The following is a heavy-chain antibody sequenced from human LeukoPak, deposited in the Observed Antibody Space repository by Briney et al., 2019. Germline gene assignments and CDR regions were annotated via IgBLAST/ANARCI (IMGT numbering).Heavy chain of an antibody. CDR2: INPSGGST. Sequence: ASVKVSCKASVDTFTGCFFHWVRQAPGQGLEWMGIINPSGGSTSYAQKFQGRVTMTRDTSISTAYMELSRLRSDDTAVYYCARGGSSWTNWFDPWGQGTLVTVSS. V-gene: IGHV1-46*01. J-gene: IGHJ5*02. CDR3: ARGGSSWTNWFDP. D-gene: IGHD6-13*01. CDR1: VDTFTGCF.